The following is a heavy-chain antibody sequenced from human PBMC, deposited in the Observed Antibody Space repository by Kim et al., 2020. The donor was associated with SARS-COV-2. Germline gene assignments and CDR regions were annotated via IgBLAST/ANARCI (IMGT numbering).Heavy chain of an antibody. CDR1: KLTSHISR. J-gene: IGHJ4*02. Sequence: GGSLRLSCAASKLTSHISRMSWVRQAPGKGPEWVANIDEDGYEKNYVDSVKGRFTISRDNAKNSFFLQMNSLRVDDTAVYYCVAQELEXDWGQRTXLTLS. CDR2: IDEDGYEK. CDR3: VAQELEXD. V-gene: IGHV3-7*03. D-gene: IGHD3-10*01.